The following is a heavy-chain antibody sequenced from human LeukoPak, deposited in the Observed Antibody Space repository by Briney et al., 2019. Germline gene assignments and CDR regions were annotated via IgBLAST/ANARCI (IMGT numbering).Heavy chain of an antibody. V-gene: IGHV4-34*01. CDR2: INHSGST. CDR1: GGSFSGYY. D-gene: IGHD3-10*01. J-gene: IGHJ4*02. CDR3: ARERITMVRGEIDY. Sequence: PSETLSLTCAVYGGSFSGYYWSWIRQPPGKGLEWIGEINHSGSTNYNPSLKSRVTISVDTSKNQFSLKLSSVTAADTAVYYCARERITMVRGEIDYWGQGTLVTVSS.